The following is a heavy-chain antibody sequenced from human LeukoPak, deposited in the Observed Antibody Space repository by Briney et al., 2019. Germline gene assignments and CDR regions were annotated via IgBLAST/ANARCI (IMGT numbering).Heavy chain of an antibody. Sequence: GESLKISCKGSGYSFTSNWIGWVRQMPGKGLEWMGIIFPADSDTRHSPSFQGQVTISADKSISTAYLQWSSLKASDTAMYYCATLAVAGSGTFDYWGQGTLVTVSS. J-gene: IGHJ4*02. CDR2: IFPADSDT. CDR1: GYSFTSNW. V-gene: IGHV5-51*01. D-gene: IGHD6-19*01. CDR3: ATLAVAGSGTFDY.